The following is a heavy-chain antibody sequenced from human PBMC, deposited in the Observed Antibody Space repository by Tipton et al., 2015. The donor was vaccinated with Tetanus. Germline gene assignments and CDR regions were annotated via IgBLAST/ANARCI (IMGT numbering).Heavy chain of an antibody. CDR2: IYYSGST. Sequence: TLSLTCTVSGGSISSSSYYWGWIRQPPGKGLEWIGSIYYSGSTYYNPSLKSRVTISVDTSKNQFSLKLSSVTAADTAVYYCARGMVSWGIFPYWGQGTLATVSS. CDR3: ARGMVSWGIFPY. J-gene: IGHJ4*02. V-gene: IGHV4-39*07. CDR1: GGSISSSSYY. D-gene: IGHD2-8*01.